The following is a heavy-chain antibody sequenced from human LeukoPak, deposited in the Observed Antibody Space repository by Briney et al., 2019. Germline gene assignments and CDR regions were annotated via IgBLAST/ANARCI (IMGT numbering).Heavy chain of an antibody. J-gene: IGHJ6*03. Sequence: GESLKISCKGSGYSFTSYWIGWVRQMPGKGLESMGIIYPGDSDTRYSPSFQGQVTISADKSISTAYLQWSSLKASDTAMYYCARHRRYGDTAMVHYYYYMDVWGKGTTVTVSS. D-gene: IGHD5-18*01. CDR2: IYPGDSDT. V-gene: IGHV5-51*01. CDR1: GYSFTSYW. CDR3: ARHRRYGDTAMVHYYYYMDV.